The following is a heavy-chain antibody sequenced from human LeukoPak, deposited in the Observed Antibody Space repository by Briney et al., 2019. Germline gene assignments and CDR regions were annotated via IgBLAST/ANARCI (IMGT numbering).Heavy chain of an antibody. V-gene: IGHV3-13*01. D-gene: IGHD6-19*01. CDR3: AREAVTGNIDF. CDR1: GFTFSSYD. J-gene: IGHJ4*02. Sequence: GGSLRLSCAASGFTFSSYDMHWVRQATGKGLEWVSAIGTAGDTYYPGSVKGRFTISRENAKNSLYLQMNSLRAEDTAVYYCAREAVTGNIDFWGQGTLVTVSS. CDR2: IGTAGDT.